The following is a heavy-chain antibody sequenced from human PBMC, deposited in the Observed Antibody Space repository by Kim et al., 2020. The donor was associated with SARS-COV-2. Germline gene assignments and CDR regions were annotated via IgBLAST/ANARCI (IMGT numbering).Heavy chain of an antibody. Sequence: NPALKRRVTISVDTSKNQFSLKLSSVTAADTAVYYCARGSIIAAAGKFDYWGQGTLVTVSS. J-gene: IGHJ4*02. CDR3: ARGSIIAAAGKFDY. V-gene: IGHV4-34*01. D-gene: IGHD6-13*01.